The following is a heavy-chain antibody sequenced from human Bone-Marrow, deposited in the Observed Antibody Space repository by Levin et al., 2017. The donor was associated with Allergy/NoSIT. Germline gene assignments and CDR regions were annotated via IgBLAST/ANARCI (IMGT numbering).Heavy chain of an antibody. CDR2: IYPGDSDT. Sequence: KVSCKGSGYNFNNYWIGWVRQMPGKGLEWMGIIYPGDSDTRYSPTFQGHITISADKSISTAYLQWSSLKASDTAMYYCARSLTTVIAPDGDYWGQGTLVTVSS. J-gene: IGHJ4*02. D-gene: IGHD4-23*01. CDR3: ARSLTTVIAPDGDY. CDR1: GYNFNNYW. V-gene: IGHV5-51*01.